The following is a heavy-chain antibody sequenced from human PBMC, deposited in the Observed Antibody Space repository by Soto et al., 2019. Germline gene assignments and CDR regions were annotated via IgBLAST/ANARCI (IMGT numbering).Heavy chain of an antibody. CDR1: GYTFTSYY. CDR2: INPSGGST. V-gene: IGHV1-46*01. D-gene: IGHD3-3*01. CDR3: ARDQPYYDFWSGYYSFGSDY. Sequence: ASVKVSCKASGYTFTSYYMHWVRQAPGQGLEWMGIINPSGGSTSYAQKFQGRINMTRDTSTSTVYVELSSLRSEDTAVYYCARDQPYYDFWSGYYSFGSDYWGQGTLVTVST. J-gene: IGHJ4*02.